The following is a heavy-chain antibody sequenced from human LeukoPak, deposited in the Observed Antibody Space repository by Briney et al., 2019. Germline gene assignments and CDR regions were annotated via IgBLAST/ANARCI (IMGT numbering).Heavy chain of an antibody. CDR3: ARWGSIAVARFDY. D-gene: IGHD6-13*01. J-gene: IGHJ4*02. V-gene: IGHV4-59*01. Sequence: SETLSLTCTVSGGSISSYYWSWIRQPPGKGLEWIEYIYYTGSTNYNPSLTSRVNISVDTSKNQFSLNLTSVTAADTAVYYRARWGSIAVARFDYWGQGTLVTVSS. CDR1: GGSISSYY. CDR2: IYYTGST.